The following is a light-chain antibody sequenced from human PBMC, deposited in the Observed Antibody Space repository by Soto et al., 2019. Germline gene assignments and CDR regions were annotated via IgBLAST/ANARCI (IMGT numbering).Light chain of an antibody. J-gene: IGKJ4*01. Sequence: DVVMTQSPLSLPVTLGQPASISCRSSQSLVYSDGNTYLNWFHQRPGQSPRRLIYKVSNRYSGVPDRVSCSGSGTDFTLKISRVEAEDVGVYFCMQGTYWPWLTFGGGTKVEIK. CDR2: KVS. V-gene: IGKV2-30*01. CDR1: QSLVYSDGNTY. CDR3: MQGTYWPWLT.